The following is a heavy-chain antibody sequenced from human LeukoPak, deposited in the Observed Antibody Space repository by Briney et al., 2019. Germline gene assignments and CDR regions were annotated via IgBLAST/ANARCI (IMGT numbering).Heavy chain of an antibody. Sequence: GGSLRLSCAASGFTFSSYDMHWVRQATGKGLEWVSAIGTAGDTYYPGSVKGRFTISRENAKNSLYLQMNSLTAGDTAVYYCARGPLTTYYDILTGYSLFHYGMDVWGQGTTVTVSS. CDR3: ARGPLTTYYDILTGYSLFHYGMDV. V-gene: IGHV3-13*01. CDR2: IGTAGDT. CDR1: GFTFSSYD. D-gene: IGHD3-9*01. J-gene: IGHJ6*02.